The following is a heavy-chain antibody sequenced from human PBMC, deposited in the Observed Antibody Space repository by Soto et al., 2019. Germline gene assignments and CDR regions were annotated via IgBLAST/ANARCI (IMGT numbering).Heavy chain of an antibody. J-gene: IGHJ6*02. V-gene: IGHV1-8*01. CDR3: ARAGYSSYVYYYYYGMDV. CDR2: LNPNSGNT. D-gene: IGHD4-4*01. Sequence: QVQLVQSGAEVKKPGASVKVSCKASGYTFTSYDINWVRQATGQGLEWMGWLNPNSGNTGYAQKFQGRVTMTRNTSISTAYMELSSLRSEDTAVYYCARAGYSSYVYYYYYGMDVWGQGTTVTGSS. CDR1: GYTFTSYD.